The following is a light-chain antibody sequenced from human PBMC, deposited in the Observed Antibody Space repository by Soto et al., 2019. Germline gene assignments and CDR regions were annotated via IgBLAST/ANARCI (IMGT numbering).Light chain of an antibody. V-gene: IGKV3-20*01. J-gene: IGKJ4*01. CDR2: GAS. CDR3: QQYGSSPLLT. Sequence: EIVLTQSPGTLSLSPGERATISCRASQSVSSSYLAWYQQKPGQAPGLLIYGASSMATGIPDRFSGSGSGTDFTLTISRLEPEDFAVYYCQQYGSSPLLTFGGGTKVEIK. CDR1: QSVSSSY.